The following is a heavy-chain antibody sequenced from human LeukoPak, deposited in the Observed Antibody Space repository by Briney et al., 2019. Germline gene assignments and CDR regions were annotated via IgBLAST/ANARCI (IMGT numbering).Heavy chain of an antibody. Sequence: SETLSLTCTVSGGSISSSSYYWGWVRQPPGKGLEWIGSIYYSGSTYYNPSLKGRVTISVDTSKNQFSLKLSSVTAADTAVYYCARSYRYDSSGWYYWGQGTLVTVSS. D-gene: IGHD6-19*01. V-gene: IGHV4-39*01. CDR2: IYYSGST. CDR1: GGSISSSSYY. J-gene: IGHJ4*02. CDR3: ARSYRYDSSGWYY.